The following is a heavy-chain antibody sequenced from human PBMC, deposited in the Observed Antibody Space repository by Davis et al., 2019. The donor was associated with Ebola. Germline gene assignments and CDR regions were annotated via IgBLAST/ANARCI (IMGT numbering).Heavy chain of an antibody. CDR3: ARQESLYGYSDS. D-gene: IGHD5-24*01. CDR2: IYPGDSET. V-gene: IGHV5-51*01. CDR1: GYTFTSYW. J-gene: IGHJ4*02. Sequence: GESLKISCKGSGYTFTSYWIAWVRQVPGKGLEWMGSIYPGDSETRYSPSLQGQVTLSVDRSISTAYLKWTSLKASDTGMYYCARQESLYGYSDSWGQGTLVTVSS.